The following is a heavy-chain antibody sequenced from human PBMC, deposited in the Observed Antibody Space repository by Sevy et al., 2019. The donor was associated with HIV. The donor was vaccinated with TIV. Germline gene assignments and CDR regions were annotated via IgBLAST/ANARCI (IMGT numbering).Heavy chain of an antibody. Sequence: SETLSLTCTVSGGSVSSGNYYWSWIRQPPGKGLEWIGYIYYSGSTNYNPSLESRVTISIDTPKNQFSLKLRSVTAADTAVYYCARDNFGYGNYFDYWGQGTLVTVSS. CDR2: IYYSGST. CDR1: GGSVSSGNYY. D-gene: IGHD5-18*01. V-gene: IGHV4-61*01. CDR3: ARDNFGYGNYFDY. J-gene: IGHJ4*02.